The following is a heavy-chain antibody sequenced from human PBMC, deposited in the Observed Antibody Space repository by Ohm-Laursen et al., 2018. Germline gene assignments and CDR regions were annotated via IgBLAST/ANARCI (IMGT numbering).Heavy chain of an antibody. D-gene: IGHD3-10*01. CDR2: ISRNSGSI. CDR1: GFTFTDYA. CDR3: AKDSSGGYYGMHV. V-gene: IGHV3-9*01. J-gene: IGHJ6*02. Sequence: SLRLSCAAPGFTFTDYAMNWVRQAPGKGLEWVSGISRNSGSIGYADSVKGRFTISRDNAKNSLYLQMNSLRAEDTALYYCAKDSSGGYYGMHVWGQGTTVTVSS.